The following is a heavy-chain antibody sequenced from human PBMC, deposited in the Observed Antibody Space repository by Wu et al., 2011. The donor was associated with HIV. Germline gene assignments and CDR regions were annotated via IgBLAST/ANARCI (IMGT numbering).Heavy chain of an antibody. CDR2: ISAYNGDT. Sequence: QVQLVQSGAEVKKPGASVKVSCKASGYTFTNSGINWVRQAPGQGLEWMGRISAYNGDTNYAQKFQGRVTMTTDTSTSTAYMELRSLRSDDTAFYYCARDHIVVVPAAPKPYYYYYIDVWGKGTTVTVSS. D-gene: IGHD2-2*01. J-gene: IGHJ6*03. V-gene: IGHV1-18*01. CDR1: GYTFTNSG. CDR3: ARDHIVVVPAAPKPYYYYYIDV.